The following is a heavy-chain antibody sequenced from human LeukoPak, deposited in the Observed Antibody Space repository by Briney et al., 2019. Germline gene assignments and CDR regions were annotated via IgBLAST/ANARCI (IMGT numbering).Heavy chain of an antibody. CDR2: IIPILGIA. Sequence: SVKVSCKASGGTFSSYAISWVRQAPGQGLEWMGRIIPILGIANYAQKFQGRVTITTDESTSTAYMELSGLRSEDTAVYYCARPSGGSDDAFDIWGQGTMVAVSS. J-gene: IGHJ3*02. V-gene: IGHV1-69*04. CDR1: GGTFSSYA. CDR3: ARPSGGSDDAFDI.